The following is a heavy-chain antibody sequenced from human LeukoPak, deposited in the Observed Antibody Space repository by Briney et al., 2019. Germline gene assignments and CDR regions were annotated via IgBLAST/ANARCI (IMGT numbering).Heavy chain of an antibody. CDR2: INSGGSST. Sequence: PGGSLRLSCAASGFTFSPYWMHWVLQAAGKGLVWVSHINSGGSSTSYADSVKGRFTISRDNAKNTLFLQMHSLRADDTAVYYCARSFGGTYYFDYWGQGTLVTVSS. CDR3: ARSFGGTYYFDY. J-gene: IGHJ4*02. V-gene: IGHV3-74*01. D-gene: IGHD1-26*01. CDR1: GFTFSPYW.